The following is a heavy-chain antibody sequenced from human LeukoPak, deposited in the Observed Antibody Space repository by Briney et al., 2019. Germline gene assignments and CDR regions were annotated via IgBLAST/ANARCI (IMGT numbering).Heavy chain of an antibody. CDR1: RGSPGGHN. J-gene: IGHJ3*02. CDR2: FYYSGTT. Sequence: SETLSLTRTVPRGSPGGHNWSWSPHPPGGGLEWIGYFYYSGTTSYTPSLKCRVTISVDTSKNQFSLKLSSVTAADTAVYYCARDYYDSRGEAFDIWGLGTMVTVSS. D-gene: IGHD3-22*01. CDR3: ARDYYDSRGEAFDI. V-gene: IGHV4-59*11.